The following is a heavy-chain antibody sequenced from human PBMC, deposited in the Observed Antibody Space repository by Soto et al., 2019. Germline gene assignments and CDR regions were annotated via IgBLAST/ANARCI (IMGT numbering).Heavy chain of an antibody. Sequence: QVQLVESGGGVVQPGRSLRLSCAGSGFIFKNYALNWVRQAPGKGLEWVASITRDGYNKYYADSVKGRFTISRDNSRDTLSLQMTALRTEYSSIYYCTKSSGGSSSVGMDYWGQGTRVTVSS. J-gene: IGHJ4*02. D-gene: IGHD6-6*01. CDR1: GFIFKNYA. CDR3: TKSSGGSSSVGMDY. CDR2: ITRDGYNK. V-gene: IGHV3-30*04.